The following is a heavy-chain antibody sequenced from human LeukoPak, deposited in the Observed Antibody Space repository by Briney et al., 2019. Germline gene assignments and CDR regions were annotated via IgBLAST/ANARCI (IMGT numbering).Heavy chain of an antibody. CDR1: GYTLAELS. J-gene: IGHJ6*03. Sequence: EASEKVSCKVSGYTLAELSMHWVRQAPGKGLEWMGGFDPEDGETIYAQKFQGRVTMTEDTSTDTAYMELSSLRSEDTVVYYCARGIRFLEWGPYYYMDVWGKGTTVTVSS. CDR2: FDPEDGET. CDR3: ARGIRFLEWGPYYYMDV. V-gene: IGHV1-24*01. D-gene: IGHD3-3*01.